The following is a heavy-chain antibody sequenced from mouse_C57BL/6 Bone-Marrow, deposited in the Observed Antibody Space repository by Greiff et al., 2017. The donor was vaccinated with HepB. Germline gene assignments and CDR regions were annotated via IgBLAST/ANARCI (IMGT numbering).Heavy chain of an antibody. CDR1: GYTFTSYW. CDR2: IDPSDSYT. V-gene: IGHV1-50*01. J-gene: IGHJ2*01. CDR3: ARGDYDPFDY. D-gene: IGHD2-4*01. Sequence: LQQPGAELVKPGASVKLSCKASGYTFTSYWMQWVKQRPGQGLEWIGEIDPSDSYTNYNQKFKGKATLTVDTSSSTAYMQLSSLTSEDSAVYYCARGDYDPFDYWGQGTTLTVSS.